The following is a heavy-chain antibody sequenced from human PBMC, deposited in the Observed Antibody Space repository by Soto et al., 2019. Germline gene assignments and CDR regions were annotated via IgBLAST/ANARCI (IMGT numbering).Heavy chain of an antibody. CDR3: ARDLHADSGLYCSGGSCYNDY. V-gene: IGHV3-48*01. D-gene: IGHD2-15*01. CDR1: GFTFGIYS. Sequence: GGSLRLSCAASGFTFGIYSMNCVRQAPGKGLEWVSYISSSSSTIYYADSEKGRFTISRDNAKNSLYLQMNSLRAEDTAVYYCARDLHADSGLYCSGGSCYNDYWGQGTLVTVSS. CDR2: ISSSSSTI. J-gene: IGHJ4*02.